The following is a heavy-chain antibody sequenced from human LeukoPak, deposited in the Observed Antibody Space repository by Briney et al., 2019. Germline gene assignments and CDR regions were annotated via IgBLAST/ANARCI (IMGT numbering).Heavy chain of an antibody. CDR3: AKYLRIAAAVHDY. CDR1: GFTFDDYA. V-gene: IGHV3-23*01. Sequence: GGSLRLSCAASGFTFDDYAMHWVRQAPGKGLEWVSGISWNSGGSTYYADSVKGRFTISRDNSKNTLYLQMNSLRAEDTAVYYCAKYLRIAAAVHDYWGQGTLVTVSS. D-gene: IGHD6-13*01. CDR2: ISWNSGGST. J-gene: IGHJ4*02.